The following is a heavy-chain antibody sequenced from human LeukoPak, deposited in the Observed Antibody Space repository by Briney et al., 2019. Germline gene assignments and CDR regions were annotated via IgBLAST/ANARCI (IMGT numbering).Heavy chain of an antibody. D-gene: IGHD2/OR15-2a*01. J-gene: IGHJ4*02. CDR3: AKDATRINSPLDY. Sequence: PGGSLRLSCAASGFTFSNAWMSWVRQAPGKGLEWVSAIGGSGYSTYYADSVKGRFTISRDNSKNTLYLQMNSLRAEDTAVYYCAKDATRINSPLDYWGQGTLVTVSS. CDR1: GFTFSNAW. CDR2: IGGSGYST. V-gene: IGHV3-23*01.